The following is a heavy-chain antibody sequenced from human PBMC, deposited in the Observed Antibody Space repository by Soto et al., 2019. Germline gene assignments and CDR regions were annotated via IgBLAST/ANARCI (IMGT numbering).Heavy chain of an antibody. CDR3: ARGSFWSVYYHAYGMEF. J-gene: IGHJ6*02. CDR2: IIPIFGTA. V-gene: IGHV1-69*06. D-gene: IGHD3-3*01. CDR1: GCTFSSYA. Sequence: SVKVSCKASGCTFSSYAISWVRQAPGQGLEWMGGIIPIFGTANYAQKFQGRVTITADKSTSTAYMELSSLRSEDTAVYYCARGSFWSVYYHAYGMEFWGQGPWVSVSS.